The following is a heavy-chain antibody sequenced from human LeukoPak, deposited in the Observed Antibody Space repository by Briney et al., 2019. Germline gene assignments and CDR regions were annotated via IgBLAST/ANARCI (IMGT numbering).Heavy chain of an antibody. V-gene: IGHV3-48*01. CDR2: ISSSSSTI. J-gene: IGHJ4*02. CDR3: AREGYNYYDSSGYSPRFDY. D-gene: IGHD3-22*01. CDR1: GFTFSSYS. Sequence: GGSLRLSCAASGFTFSSYSMTWVRQAPGKGLEWVSYISSSSSTIYYADSVKGRFTISRDNAKNSLYLQMDSLRAEDTAVYYCAREGYNYYDSSGYSPRFDYWGQGTLVTVSS.